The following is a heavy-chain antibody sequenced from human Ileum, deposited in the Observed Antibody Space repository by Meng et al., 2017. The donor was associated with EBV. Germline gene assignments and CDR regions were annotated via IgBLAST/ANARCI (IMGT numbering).Heavy chain of an antibody. CDR3: AKGRAGNWFDP. J-gene: IGHJ5*02. CDR2: ISGGADST. Sequence: GQLVGSGGGLVQPGGSLTLSCAASGFIFNNYAMSWVRQTPGKGMEWVSAISGGADSTYYVHSVEGRFTISRDNSKNTLYLQMNSLRAEDSAVYYCAKGRAGNWFDPWGQGTLVTVSS. CDR1: GFIFNNYA. V-gene: IGHV3-23*04.